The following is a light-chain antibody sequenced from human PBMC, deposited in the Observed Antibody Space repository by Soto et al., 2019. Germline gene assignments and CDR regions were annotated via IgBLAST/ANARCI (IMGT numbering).Light chain of an antibody. J-gene: IGKJ1*01. CDR1: QSVSSK. V-gene: IGKV3-15*01. CDR3: HQYDNWPRT. Sequence: EIVMTQSPVTLSVSPGERATISCRASQSVSSKLAWYQQKPGQAPRPLIYGASTRAIGIPDRFSGSGSGTEFTLTISSLQSEDFAVYYCHQYDNWPRTFGQGTKV. CDR2: GAS.